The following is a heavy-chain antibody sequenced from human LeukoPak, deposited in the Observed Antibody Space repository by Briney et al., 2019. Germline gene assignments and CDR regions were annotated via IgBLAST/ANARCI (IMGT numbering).Heavy chain of an antibody. D-gene: IGHD3-22*01. CDR2: ISGSGGTT. Sequence: GGSLRLSCAASGFTFSSYAMSWVRQAPGKGLEWVSAISGSGGTTYYADSVKGRFTISRDNSKNMLYLQMNSLRAEDTAVYYCARGTEDYYDSSGYPFDYWGQGTLVTVSS. V-gene: IGHV3-23*01. CDR3: ARGTEDYYDSSGYPFDY. J-gene: IGHJ4*02. CDR1: GFTFSSYA.